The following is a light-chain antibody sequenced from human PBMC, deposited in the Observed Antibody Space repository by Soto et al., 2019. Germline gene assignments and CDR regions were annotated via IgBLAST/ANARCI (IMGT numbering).Light chain of an antibody. CDR3: QQYINWPRT. V-gene: IGKV3-15*01. Sequence: EILMTQAPATLSVSPGERASLSCSASQSVTTYLAWYQQKPGTGPRLLIYAASTRATGIPARFSGSGSGTEFSLTISSLQSEDFAAYYCQQYINWPRTFGQGTKVDTK. CDR2: AAS. CDR1: QSVTTY. J-gene: IGKJ1*01.